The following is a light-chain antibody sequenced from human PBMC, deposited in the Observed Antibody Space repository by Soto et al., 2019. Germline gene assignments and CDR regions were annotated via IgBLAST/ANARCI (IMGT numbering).Light chain of an antibody. Sequence: EVVLTQSPDTLSLSPGDRATLACRASQSLSVSYMAWYQQRPGQAPRLLIYDTSTRATGVQARFSGSRSGTEFTLTINSLQSEDFAVYYCQRYNNWPLTFGGGTKVDIK. CDR3: QRYNNWPLT. J-gene: IGKJ4*01. CDR2: DTS. V-gene: IGKV3-15*01. CDR1: QSLSVS.